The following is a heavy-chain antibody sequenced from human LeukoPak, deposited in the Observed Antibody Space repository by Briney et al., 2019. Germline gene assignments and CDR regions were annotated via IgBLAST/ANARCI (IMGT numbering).Heavy chain of an antibody. Sequence: ASVKVSCKASGYTFTSYGISWVRQAPGQGLEWMGWISAYNGNTNYAQKLQGRVTMTTDTSTSTAYMELSSLRSEDTAVYYCAREPSSSGSYLLRPDAFDIWGQGTMVTVSS. D-gene: IGHD1-26*01. CDR3: AREPSSSGSYLLRPDAFDI. CDR2: ISAYNGNT. J-gene: IGHJ3*02. CDR1: GYTFTSYG. V-gene: IGHV1-18*01.